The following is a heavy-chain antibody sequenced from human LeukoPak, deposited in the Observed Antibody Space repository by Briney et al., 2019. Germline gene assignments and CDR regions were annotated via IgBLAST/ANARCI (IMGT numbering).Heavy chain of an antibody. CDR3: AREERIAAAGTYFWFDP. J-gene: IGHJ5*02. Sequence: SVKVSCKASGGTFSSYAISWVRQAPGQGLEWMGGIIPIFGTANYAQKFQGRVTITADESTSTAYMELSSLRSEDTAVYYCAREERIAAAGTYFWFDPWGQGTLVTVSS. CDR1: GGTFSSYA. D-gene: IGHD6-13*01. V-gene: IGHV1-69*13. CDR2: IIPIFGTA.